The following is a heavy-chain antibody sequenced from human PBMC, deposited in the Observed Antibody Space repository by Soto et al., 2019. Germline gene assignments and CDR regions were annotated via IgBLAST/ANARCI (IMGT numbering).Heavy chain of an antibody. CDR1: GGSISSYY. CDR2: IYYSGST. J-gene: IGHJ3*02. D-gene: IGHD6-13*01. V-gene: IGHV4-59*01. Sequence: SETLSLTCTVSGGSISSYYWSWIRQPPGKGLEWIGYIYYSGSTNYNPSLKSRVTISVDTSKNQFSLKLSSVTAADTAVYYCAIGAAGDAFDIWGQGTMVTVSS. CDR3: AIGAAGDAFDI.